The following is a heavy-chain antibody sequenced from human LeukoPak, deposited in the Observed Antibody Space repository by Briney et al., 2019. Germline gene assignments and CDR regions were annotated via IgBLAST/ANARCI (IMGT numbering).Heavy chain of an antibody. CDR1: GGSISSYY. CDR2: IYYSGST. J-gene: IGHJ2*01. D-gene: IGHD6-25*01. CDR3: AREAAATSL. V-gene: IGHV4-59*01. Sequence: SETLSLTCTVPGGSISSYYGSSIRQPPGKGLELNGYIYYSGSTNYNPSRKSRVTISVDASKNQFSLKLSSVTAADTAVYYCAREAAATSLWGRGTLVTVSS.